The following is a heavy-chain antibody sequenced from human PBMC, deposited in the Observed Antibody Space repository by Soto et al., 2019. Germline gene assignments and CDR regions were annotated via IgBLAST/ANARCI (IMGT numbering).Heavy chain of an antibody. J-gene: IGHJ3*02. CDR3: VRDLGSTKKSAFDI. V-gene: IGHV1-18*01. Sequence: ASVKVSCKVSGYTFGNSVVSWVRQAPGQGLEWMGWISAYNGDTNHAQKFQDRVTMTTDTSTTTAYMELGSLTSDYTAMYYCVRDLGSTKKSAFDIWGQGTRVTVSS. D-gene: IGHD1-26*01. CDR1: GYTFGNSV. CDR2: ISAYNGDT.